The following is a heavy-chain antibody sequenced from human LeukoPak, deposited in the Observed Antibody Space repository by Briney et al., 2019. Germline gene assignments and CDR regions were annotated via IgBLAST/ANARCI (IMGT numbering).Heavy chain of an antibody. CDR1: GFTVSSNY. Sequence: PGESLRLSCAASGFTVSSNYMSWVRQAPGKGLEWVSAISGSGGSTYYADSVKGRFTISRDNSKNTLYLQMNSLRAEDTAVYYCAKEGQQPAFGYYYYYMDVWGKGTTVTISS. J-gene: IGHJ6*03. CDR3: AKEGQQPAFGYYYYYMDV. V-gene: IGHV3-23*01. D-gene: IGHD6-13*01. CDR2: ISGSGGST.